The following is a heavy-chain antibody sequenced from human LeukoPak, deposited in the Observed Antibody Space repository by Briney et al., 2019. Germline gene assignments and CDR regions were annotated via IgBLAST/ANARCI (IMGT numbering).Heavy chain of an antibody. J-gene: IGHJ5*02. CDR2: INAGNGNK. CDR3: ARDLRENWFDP. Sequence: GASVKVSCKASGYTFTSYAMHWVRQAPGQRLEWMGWINAGNGNKNYAQKLQGRVTMTTDTSTSTAYMELRSLRSDDTAVYYCARDLRENWFDPWGQGTLVTVSS. D-gene: IGHD3-3*01. V-gene: IGHV1-3*01. CDR1: GYTFTSYA.